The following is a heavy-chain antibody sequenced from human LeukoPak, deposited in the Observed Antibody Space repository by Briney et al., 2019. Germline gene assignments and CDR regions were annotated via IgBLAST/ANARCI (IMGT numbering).Heavy chain of an antibody. V-gene: IGHV3-7*01. D-gene: IGHD3-10*01. CDR3: ARDELVTMVRGVINY. CDR1: GFTFSSYW. Sequence: QAGGSLRLSCAASGFTFSSYWMSWVRQAPGKGLEWVANIKQDGSEKYYVDSVKGRFTISRDNAKNSLYLQMNSLRAEDTAVYYCARDELVTMVRGVINYWGQGTLVTVSS. J-gene: IGHJ4*02. CDR2: IKQDGSEK.